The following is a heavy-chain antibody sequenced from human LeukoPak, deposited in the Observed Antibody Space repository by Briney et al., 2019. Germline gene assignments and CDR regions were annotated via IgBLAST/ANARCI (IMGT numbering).Heavy chain of an antibody. V-gene: IGHV3-48*03. J-gene: IGHJ4*02. CDR1: GFTFSSYE. Sequence: TGGSLRLSCAASGFTFSSYEMNWVRQAPGKGLEWVSYISSGSTMYYADSVKGRFTISRDNAKNSLSLQMNSLRAEDTALYYCASPAALDYWGQGTLVTVSS. CDR3: ASPAALDY. D-gene: IGHD6-13*01. CDR2: ISSGSTM.